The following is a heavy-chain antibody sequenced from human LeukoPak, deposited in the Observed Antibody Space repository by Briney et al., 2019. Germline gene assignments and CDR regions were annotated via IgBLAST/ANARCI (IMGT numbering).Heavy chain of an antibody. V-gene: IGHV1-2*02. CDR3: ARDSHLYCYGSNWFDP. D-gene: IGHD3-10*01. CDR1: GYSFTGYY. CDR2: IYPNSGGT. Sequence: ASVKVSCMASGYSFTGYYMHWVRQAPGQGLEWMGWIYPNSGGTNYAQKFQGRVTVTRDTSISTAYMELSRLRSDDTAVHYCARDSHLYCYGSNWFDPWGQGTLVTVSS. J-gene: IGHJ5*02.